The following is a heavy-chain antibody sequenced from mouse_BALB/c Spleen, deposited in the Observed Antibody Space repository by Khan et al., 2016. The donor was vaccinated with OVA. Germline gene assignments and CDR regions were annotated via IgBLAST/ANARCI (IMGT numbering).Heavy chain of an antibody. D-gene: IGHD2-10*01. CDR2: INTYTGEP. V-gene: IGHV9-3-1*01. CDR3: ARPPYFSYTLDH. CDR1: GYTFTNYG. Sequence: QIQLVQSGPELKKPGETVKISCKASGYTFTNYGMNWVKQSPGKALKWMGWINTYTGEPTYADDFKGRFAFSLETSASTAYLQINNHKNEDTANYFCARPPYFSYTLDHGGQGTSVTVSS. J-gene: IGHJ4*01.